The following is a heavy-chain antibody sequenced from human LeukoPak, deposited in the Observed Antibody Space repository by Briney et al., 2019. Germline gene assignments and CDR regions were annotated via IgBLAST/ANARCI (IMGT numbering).Heavy chain of an antibody. V-gene: IGHV4-39*02. Sequence: SETLSLTCSVSGGSISSATYYWGWLRQSPGKGLEWIGSVYYSGSTYYNPSLKSRVTISVDTSKKHFSLKLNSVTAADTAVFYCARGSISYYASSGYYVDWGQGTLVTVSS. CDR3: ARGSISYYASSGYYVD. D-gene: IGHD3-22*01. J-gene: IGHJ4*02. CDR1: GGSISSATYY. CDR2: VYYSGST.